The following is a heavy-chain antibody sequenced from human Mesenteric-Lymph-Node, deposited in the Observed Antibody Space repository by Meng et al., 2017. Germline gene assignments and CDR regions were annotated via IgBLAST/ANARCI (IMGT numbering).Heavy chain of an antibody. CDR2: VYHRGDT. CDR3: GRDQGRELINH. J-gene: IGHJ4*02. CDR1: GDSISSDIW. Sequence: QGQLQGSGPGRVNPSGTLSLPCTVSGDSISSDIWWSWVRQPPGKGLEWIGEVYHRGDTNYNPSLKSRVDISVDKSKNQFYLSLFSVTAADTAVYYCGRDQGRELINHWGQGTLVTVSS. V-gene: IGHV4-4*02. D-gene: IGHD1-7*01.